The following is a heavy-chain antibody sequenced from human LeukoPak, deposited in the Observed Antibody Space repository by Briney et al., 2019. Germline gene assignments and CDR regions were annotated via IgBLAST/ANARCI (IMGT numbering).Heavy chain of an antibody. V-gene: IGHV4-59*08. CDR1: GGSISSYY. D-gene: IGHD5-24*01. CDR2: IYYSGTT. J-gene: IGHJ4*02. CDR3: ARLVGRGRWLQLGIDY. Sequence: SETLSLTCTVSGGSISSYYWSWIRQPPGKGLEWIGYIYYSGTTNYNPSLKSRVTISVDTSKNQFSLKLSSVTAADTAVYYCARLVGRGRWLQLGIDYWGQGTLVTVSS.